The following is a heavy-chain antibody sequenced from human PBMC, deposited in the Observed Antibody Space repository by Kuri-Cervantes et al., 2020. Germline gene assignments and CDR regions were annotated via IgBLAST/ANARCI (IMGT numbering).Heavy chain of an antibody. CDR3: ARGNKGRVVAATSFDY. V-gene: IGHV4-4*02. CDR2: IYHSGST. D-gene: IGHD2-15*01. CDR1: GGSISSSNW. Sequence: SCAVSGGSISSSNWWSWVRQPPGKGLEWIGEIYHSGSTNYNPSLKSRVTISVDTSKNQFSLKLRSVTAADTAVYYCARGNKGRVVAATSFDYWGLGTLVTVSS. J-gene: IGHJ4*02.